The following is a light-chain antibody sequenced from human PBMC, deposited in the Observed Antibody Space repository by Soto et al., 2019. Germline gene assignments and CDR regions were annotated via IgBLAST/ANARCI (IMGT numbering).Light chain of an antibody. Sequence: EIVLTQSPGTLSLSPGETATLSCRASQTIGSTYLAWYQQKPGQAPRLLIFGSSNRATGIPDRFSGSGSGTDFTLSISRLEPEDFAVYYCQQHASSPLLTFGGGTKVDIK. CDR1: QTIGSTY. CDR3: QQHASSPLLT. CDR2: GSS. V-gene: IGKV3-20*01. J-gene: IGKJ4*01.